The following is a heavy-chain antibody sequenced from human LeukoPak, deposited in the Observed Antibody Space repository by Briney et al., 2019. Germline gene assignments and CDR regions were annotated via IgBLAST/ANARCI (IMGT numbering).Heavy chain of an antibody. Sequence: PGGSLRLSCAASGFTFSSYAMQWVRQAPGKGLEWVANIKQDGSLQHYGDSVKGRFTISRDNAKNSLYLQMNNLRAEDTALYYCATSYDSSGCDWGQGTLVTVSS. CDR1: GFTFSSYA. CDR2: IKQDGSLQ. CDR3: ATSYDSSGCD. J-gene: IGHJ4*02. D-gene: IGHD3-22*01. V-gene: IGHV3-7*01.